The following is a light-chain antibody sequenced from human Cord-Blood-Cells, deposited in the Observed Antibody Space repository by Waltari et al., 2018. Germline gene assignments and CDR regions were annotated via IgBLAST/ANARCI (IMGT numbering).Light chain of an antibody. CDR2: EGS. J-gene: IGLJ1*01. CDR3: CSYAGSSTYV. V-gene: IGLV2-23*01. Sequence: QSALTQPASVSGSPGQSITISCPGTSIDVGSYYLVTWYPQHPGKAPKLMIYEGSTRPSGVSNRFSGSKSGNTASLTISGLQAEDEADYYCCSYAGSSTYVFGTGTKVTVL. CDR1: SIDVGSYYL.